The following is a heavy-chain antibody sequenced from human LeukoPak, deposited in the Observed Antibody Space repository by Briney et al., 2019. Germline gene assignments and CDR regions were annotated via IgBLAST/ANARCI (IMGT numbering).Heavy chain of an antibody. V-gene: IGHV1-24*01. J-gene: IGHJ4*02. CDR3: AGLRFYYGSGRTQKSFDY. CDR1: GYTLTELS. D-gene: IGHD3-10*01. Sequence: ASVKVSCKVSGYTLTELSMHWVRQAPGKGLEWMGGFDPEDGETIYAQKFQGRVTMTEDTSTDTAYMELSSLRSEDTAVYYCAGLRFYYGSGRTQKSFDYWGQGTLVTVSS. CDR2: FDPEDGET.